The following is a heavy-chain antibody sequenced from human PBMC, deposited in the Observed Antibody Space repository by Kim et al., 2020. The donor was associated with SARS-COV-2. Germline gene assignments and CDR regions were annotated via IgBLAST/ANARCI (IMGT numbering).Heavy chain of an antibody. CDR1: GFSLGTSGVG. Sequence: SGPTLVNPTQTLTLTCTVSGFSLGTSGVGVGWIRQPPGKALEWLAIIYWDDDKRYSPSLKSRLTITKDTSKNQVVLTMTNMDPVDTATYYCVHRRGYYLPGSYEGDAFDIWGQGTMVTVSS. CDR3: VHRRGYYLPGSYEGDAFDI. CDR2: IYWDDDK. D-gene: IGHD3-10*01. V-gene: IGHV2-5*02. J-gene: IGHJ3*02.